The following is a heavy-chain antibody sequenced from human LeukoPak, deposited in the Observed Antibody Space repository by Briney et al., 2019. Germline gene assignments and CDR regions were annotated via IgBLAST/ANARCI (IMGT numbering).Heavy chain of an antibody. J-gene: IGHJ4*02. Sequence: PSETLSLTCAVSGGSISSRNWWSWVRPPPGKGLEWIGEIYHSGSTNYNPSLKSRVTISVDKSKNQFSLKLRSVTGADTAVYYCATTADQLTPLGYWGQGTLVTVSS. CDR3: ATTADQLTPLGY. V-gene: IGHV4-4*02. CDR2: IYHSGST. CDR1: GGSISSRNW. D-gene: IGHD2-2*01.